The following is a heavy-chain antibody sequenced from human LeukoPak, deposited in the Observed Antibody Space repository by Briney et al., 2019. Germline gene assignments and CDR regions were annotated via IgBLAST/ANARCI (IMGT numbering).Heavy chain of an antibody. CDR2: MNPNSGNT. CDR1: GYTLTELS. CDR3: ARGRGGWAAAGNNWFDP. V-gene: IGHV1-8*01. J-gene: IGHJ5*02. Sequence: ASVKVSCKVSGYTLTELSMHWVRQAPGQGLEWMGWMNPNSGNTGYAQKFQGRVTMTRNTSISTAYMELSSLRSEDTAVYYCARGRGGWAAAGNNWFDPWGQGTLVTVSS. D-gene: IGHD6-13*01.